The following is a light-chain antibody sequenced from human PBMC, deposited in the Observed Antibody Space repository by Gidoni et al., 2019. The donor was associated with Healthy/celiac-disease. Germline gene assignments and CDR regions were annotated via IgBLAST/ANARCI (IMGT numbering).Light chain of an antibody. Sequence: PGERATLSCRASQGVSSNLAWYQQKPGQAPRLLIYGASTRATGIPARFSGSGSGTEFTLTISSLQSEDFAVYYCQQYNNWPPDTFGQGTRLEIK. V-gene: IGKV3-15*01. CDR3: QQYNNWPPDT. CDR2: GAS. CDR1: QGVSSN. J-gene: IGKJ5*01.